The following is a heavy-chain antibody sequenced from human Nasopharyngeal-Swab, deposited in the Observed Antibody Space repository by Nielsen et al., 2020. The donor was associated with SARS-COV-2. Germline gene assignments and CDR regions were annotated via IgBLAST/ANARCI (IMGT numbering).Heavy chain of an antibody. V-gene: IGHV3-11*04. CDR1: GFTFSDYY. CDR3: ARDADYYGSGSYLGY. CDR2: ISSSGSTI. D-gene: IGHD3-10*01. J-gene: IGHJ4*02. Sequence: GGSLRLSCAASGFTFSDYYMSWIRQAPGKGLEWVSYISSSGSTIYYADSVKGRFTISRDNAKNSLCLQMNSLRAEDTAVYYCARDADYYGSGSYLGYWGQGTLVTVSS.